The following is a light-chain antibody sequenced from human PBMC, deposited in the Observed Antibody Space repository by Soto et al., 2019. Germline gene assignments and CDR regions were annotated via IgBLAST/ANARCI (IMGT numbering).Light chain of an antibody. J-gene: IGKJ2*01. CDR3: QQYNNWPYT. CDR2: GAS. Sequence: EIVMTQSPDILSVSPGERATLSRRAGQSISSNLAWYQQKPGQAPSLLIFGASTRATGIPARFSGSGSGTEFTLTISSLQSEDFAVYYCQQYNNWPYTFGQGTKVDIK. CDR1: QSISSN. V-gene: IGKV3-15*01.